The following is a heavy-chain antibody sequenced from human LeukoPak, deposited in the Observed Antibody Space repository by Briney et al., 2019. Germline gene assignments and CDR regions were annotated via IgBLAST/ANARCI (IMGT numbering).Heavy chain of an antibody. CDR1: GFTFSDYY. D-gene: IGHD3-22*01. Sequence: GGSLRLSCAASGFTFSDYYMSWIRQAPGKGLEWVSYISSSGSTIYYADSVKGRFTISRDNAKNSLYLQMNSLRAEDTAVYYCARDSSPAMIVVVTIDYWGQGTLVTVSS. J-gene: IGHJ4*02. CDR2: ISSSGSTI. CDR3: ARDSSPAMIVVVTIDY. V-gene: IGHV3-11*01.